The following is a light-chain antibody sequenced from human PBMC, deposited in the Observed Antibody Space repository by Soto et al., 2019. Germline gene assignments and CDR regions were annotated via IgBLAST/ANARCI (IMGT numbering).Light chain of an antibody. CDR1: SSDVGAYNY. CDR2: DVS. CDR3: SSYTSSSTVV. Sequence: QPASVSGSPGQSITISCTGTSSDVGAYNYVSWYQQHPGKAPKLMIFDVSSRPSGVSNRFSASKSGNTASLTISGLQAEDEADYYCSSYTSSSTVVFGGGTKLTVL. J-gene: IGLJ2*01. V-gene: IGLV2-14*01.